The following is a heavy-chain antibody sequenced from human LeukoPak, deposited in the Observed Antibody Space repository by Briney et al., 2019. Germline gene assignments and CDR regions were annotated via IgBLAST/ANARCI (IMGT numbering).Heavy chain of an antibody. J-gene: IGHJ4*02. V-gene: IGHV3-30*02. CDR3: ARESGYSYGFDFDY. Sequence: GGSLRLSCAASGFTFSSYDMHWVRQAPGKGLEWVAFMQYDGSIKYYADSVKGRFTISRDNSKNTLYLQMDSLRADDTAVYYCARESGYSYGFDFDYWGQGTLVTVSS. D-gene: IGHD5-18*01. CDR1: GFTFSSYD. CDR2: MQYDGSIK.